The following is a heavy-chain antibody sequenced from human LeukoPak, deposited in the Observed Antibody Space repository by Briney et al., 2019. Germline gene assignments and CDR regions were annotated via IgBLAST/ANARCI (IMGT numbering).Heavy chain of an antibody. CDR2: INHSGST. CDR1: GGSFSGYY. D-gene: IGHD3-22*01. Sequence: SETLSLTCAVYGGSFSGYYWSWIRQPPGKGLEWIGEINHSGSTNYNPSLKSRVTISVDTSKNQFSLKLSSVTAADTAVYYCAREAGSSGYYPFDYWGQGTLVTVSS. V-gene: IGHV4-34*01. J-gene: IGHJ4*02. CDR3: AREAGSSGYYPFDY.